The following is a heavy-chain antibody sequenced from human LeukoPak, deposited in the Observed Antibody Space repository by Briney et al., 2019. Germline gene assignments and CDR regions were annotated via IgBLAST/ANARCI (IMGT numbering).Heavy chain of an antibody. V-gene: IGHV4-4*07. CDR3: ARGRLNYYDSSDYYYFDY. Sequence: SETLSLTCTVSGGSIISYYWTWIRQPAGKGLEWIGRIYSSGTTNYNPSLKSRVSMSVDTSKNQFSLKLRSVTAADTAVYYCARGRLNYYDSSDYYYFDYWGQGTLVTVSS. J-gene: IGHJ4*02. CDR2: IYSSGTT. CDR1: GGSIISYY. D-gene: IGHD3-22*01.